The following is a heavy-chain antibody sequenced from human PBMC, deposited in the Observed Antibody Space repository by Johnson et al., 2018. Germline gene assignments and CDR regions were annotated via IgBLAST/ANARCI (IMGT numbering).Heavy chain of an antibody. D-gene: IGHD3-10*01. CDR1: GGSFSGYY. CDR2: INHSGSP. Sequence: QVQLQQSGAGLLKPSETLSLTCAVSGGSFSGYYWSWIRQPPGKGLEWIGDINHSGSPNYNPSLKGRVTMSLDTSKNQFSLKLTSVTPADTAVFFCARGRRKKMVRGTTNLILDKYDDYMDVWDKGTTVTVSS. J-gene: IGHJ6*03. V-gene: IGHV4-34*01. CDR3: ARGRRKKMVRGTTNLILDKYDDYMDV.